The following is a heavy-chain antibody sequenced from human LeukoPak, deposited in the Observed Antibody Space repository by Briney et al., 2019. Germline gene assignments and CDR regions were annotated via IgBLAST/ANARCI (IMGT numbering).Heavy chain of an antibody. CDR3: ATGASITMVRGVNYYYYYGMDV. CDR2: FDPEDGET. Sequence: ASVKVSCKVSGYTLTELSMHWVRQAPGKGLEWMGGFDPEDGETIYAQKFQGRVTMTEDTSTDTAYMELSSPRSEDTAVYYCATGASITMVRGVNYYYYYGMDVWGQGTTVTVSS. J-gene: IGHJ6*02. V-gene: IGHV1-24*01. CDR1: GYTLTELS. D-gene: IGHD3-10*01.